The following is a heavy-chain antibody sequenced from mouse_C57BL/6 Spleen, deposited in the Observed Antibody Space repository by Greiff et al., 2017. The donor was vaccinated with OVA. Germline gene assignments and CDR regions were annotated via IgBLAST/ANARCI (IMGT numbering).Heavy chain of an antibody. V-gene: IGHV1-53*01. CDR1: GYTFTSYW. D-gene: IGHD3-2*02. CDR2: INPSNGGT. Sequence: QVQLQQPGTELVKPGASVKLSCKASGYTFTSYWMHWVKQRPGQGLEWIGNINPSNGGTNYNEKFKSKATLTVDKSSSTAYMQLSSLTSEDSAVYYCARGGLDSSGYVDFDYWGQGTTLTVSS. CDR3: ARGGLDSSGYVDFDY. J-gene: IGHJ2*01.